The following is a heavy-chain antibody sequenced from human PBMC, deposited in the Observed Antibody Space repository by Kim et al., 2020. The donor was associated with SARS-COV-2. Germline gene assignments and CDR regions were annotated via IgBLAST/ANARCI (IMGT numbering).Heavy chain of an antibody. Sequence: GGSLRLSCAASGFTFSTYAMHWVRQAPGKGLEWVAVISYDGSNKYYADSVKGRFTISRDNSKNTLYLQMNSLRAEDTAVYYCARDPLLVVPAAMPDYWGQGTLVTVSS. V-gene: IGHV3-30*04. CDR3: ARDPLLVVPAAMPDY. J-gene: IGHJ4*02. CDR1: GFTFSTYA. CDR2: ISYDGSNK. D-gene: IGHD2-2*01.